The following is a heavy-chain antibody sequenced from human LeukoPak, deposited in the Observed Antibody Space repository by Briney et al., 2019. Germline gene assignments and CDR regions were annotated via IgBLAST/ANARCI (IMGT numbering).Heavy chain of an antibody. D-gene: IGHD3-22*01. CDR1: GYSFTSYW. V-gene: IGHV5-51*01. CDR2: IYPGESHT. Sequence: GESLKISFKGSGYSFTSYWIGLVRQMPGKGLEWMGIIYPGESHTRYSPSFQGQVTISADKSISTAYLQWSSLKASDTAMYYCARGGRVVVIDDAFDIWGQGTMVTVSS. CDR3: ARGGRVVVIDDAFDI. J-gene: IGHJ3*02.